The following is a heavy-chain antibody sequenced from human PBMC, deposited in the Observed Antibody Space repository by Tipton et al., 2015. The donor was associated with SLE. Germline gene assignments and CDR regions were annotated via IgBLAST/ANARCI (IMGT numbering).Heavy chain of an antibody. CDR1: GYSISSGYY. J-gene: IGHJ6*02. V-gene: IGHV4-38-2*02. CDR2: IYHSGST. D-gene: IGHD3-22*01. CDR3: AREGLIVVDRDYYGMDV. Sequence: TLSLTCAVSGYSISSGYYWGWIRQPPGKGLEWIGSIYHSGSTHYNPSLKSRVTISVDTSKNQFSLKLSSVTAADTAVYYCAREGLIVVDRDYYGMDVWGQGTTVTVSS.